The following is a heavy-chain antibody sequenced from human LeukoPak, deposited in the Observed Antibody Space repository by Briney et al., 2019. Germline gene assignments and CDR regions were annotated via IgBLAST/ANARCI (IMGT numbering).Heavy chain of an antibody. CDR1: GFSFNNYA. V-gene: IGHV3-23*01. CDR2: ITASSGST. J-gene: IGHJ4*02. Sequence: GGSLRLSCAASGFSFNNYAMGWVRQAPGKGLEWVSIITASSGSTFYADSVKGRFTISRDNSKNTLYLQMNSLRVEDTAVYYCVKGGYDFVEVGYFDFWGQGTLVTVSS. CDR3: VKGGYDFVEVGYFDF. D-gene: IGHD5-12*01.